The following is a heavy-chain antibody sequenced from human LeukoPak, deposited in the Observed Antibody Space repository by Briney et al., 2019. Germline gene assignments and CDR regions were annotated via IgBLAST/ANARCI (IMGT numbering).Heavy chain of an antibody. CDR3: ARLTVPLRFDP. D-gene: IGHD2-2*01. V-gene: IGHV4-39*07. J-gene: IGHJ5*02. Sequence: SETLSLTCTVSGGSINSGDYYWVWIRQPPGKGLEWIGSIYYSGSTSYNPSLKSRVTMTVDTSKSQFSLKLSSVTAADTAVYYCARLTVPLRFDPWGQGTLVTVSS. CDR1: GGSINSGDYY. CDR2: IYYSGST.